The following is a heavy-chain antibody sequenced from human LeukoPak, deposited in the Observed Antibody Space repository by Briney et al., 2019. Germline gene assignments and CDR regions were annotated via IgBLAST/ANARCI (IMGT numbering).Heavy chain of an antibody. CDR3: ARELLGHGYNSGDFDY. Sequence: SSETLSLTCTVSGGSISSSSYYWGWIRQPPGKGLEWIGSIYYSGSTYYNPSLKSRVTISVDTSKNQFSLKLSSVTAADTAVYYCARELLGHGYNSGDFDYWGQGTLVTVSS. CDR2: IYYSGST. V-gene: IGHV4-39*02. J-gene: IGHJ4*02. D-gene: IGHD5-24*01. CDR1: GGSISSSSYY.